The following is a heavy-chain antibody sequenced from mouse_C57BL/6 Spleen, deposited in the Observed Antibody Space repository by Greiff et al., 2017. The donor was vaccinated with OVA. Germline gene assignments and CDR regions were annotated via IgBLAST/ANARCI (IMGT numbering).Heavy chain of an antibody. D-gene: IGHD1-1*01. Sequence: VQLQQPGAELVKPGASVKLSCKASGYTFTSYWMHWVKQRPGQGLEWIGMIHPNSGSTNYNEKFKSKATLTVDKSSSTAYMQLSSLTSEDSAVYYCAREGIITTVVFDYWGQGTTLTVSS. J-gene: IGHJ2*01. CDR3: AREGIITTVVFDY. CDR1: GYTFTSYW. V-gene: IGHV1-64*01. CDR2: IHPNSGST.